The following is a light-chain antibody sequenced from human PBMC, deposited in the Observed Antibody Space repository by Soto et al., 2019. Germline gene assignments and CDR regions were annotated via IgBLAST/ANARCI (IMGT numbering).Light chain of an antibody. CDR3: QQYNSYPYT. CDR1: QSISSW. CDR2: KAS. Sequence: IQRTQSPSTVSASVGDRFTITCTASQSISSWLAWYQQKPGKARKLLIYKASSLESGVPSRFSGSGSGTEFTLTISSLQPDDFATYYCQQYNSYPYTFGQVTRLEIK. J-gene: IGKJ5*01. V-gene: IGKV1-5*03.